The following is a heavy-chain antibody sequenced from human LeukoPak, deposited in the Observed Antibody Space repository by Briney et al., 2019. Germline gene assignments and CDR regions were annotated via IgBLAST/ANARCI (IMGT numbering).Heavy chain of an antibody. J-gene: IGHJ6*03. CDR2: MNPNSDNT. Sequence: ASVKVSCKASGYTFNSYDINWVRQATGQGLEWMGWMNPNSDNTGCAQKFQGRVTMTRNTSISTAYMELSILRSEDTAVYYCARGPRGGPDYYMDVWGKGTTVTVSS. D-gene: IGHD3-10*01. CDR3: ARGPRGGPDYYMDV. CDR1: GYTFNSYD. V-gene: IGHV1-8*01.